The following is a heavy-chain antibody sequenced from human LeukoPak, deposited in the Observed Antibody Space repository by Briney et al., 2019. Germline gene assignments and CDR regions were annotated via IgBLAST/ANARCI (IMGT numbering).Heavy chain of an antibody. V-gene: IGHV3-30*02. J-gene: IGHJ4*02. CDR1: GFTFSSYG. Sequence: GGSLRLSCAASGFTFSSYGMHWVRQAPGKGLGWVAFIRYAGSNKYYADSVKGRFTISRDNSKNTLYLQMNSLRAEDTAVYYCAKADMWAPNDYWGQGTLVTVSS. CDR3: AKADMWAPNDY. D-gene: IGHD1-26*01. CDR2: IRYAGSNK.